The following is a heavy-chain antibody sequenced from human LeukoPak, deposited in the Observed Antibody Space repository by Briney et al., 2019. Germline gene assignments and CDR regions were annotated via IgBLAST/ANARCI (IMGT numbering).Heavy chain of an antibody. J-gene: IGHJ4*02. D-gene: IGHD5-18*01. CDR1: GFSVTNNY. CDR3: AINPRGYSYGYRGY. V-gene: IGHV3-53*01. Sequence: GGSLRLSCAVSGFSVTNNYMSWVRQAPGKGLEWVSVFYVGGATYYADSVKGRFTISRDNSENTLYLQMNSLRAEDTAVYYCAINPRGYSYGYRGYWGQGTLVTVSS. CDR2: FYVGGAT.